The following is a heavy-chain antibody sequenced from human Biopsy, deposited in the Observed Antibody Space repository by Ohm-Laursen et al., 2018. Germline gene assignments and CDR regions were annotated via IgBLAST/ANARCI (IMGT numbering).Heavy chain of an antibody. D-gene: IGHD2-15*01. Sequence: SLRLSCAASGFTFSDHHMAWVRQAPGKGLEWLSYISSSGATIKYADSVKGRFTISRDNAKNSLYLRMGSLRAEDTAVYFCARARDDFVVVPAAFFDFWGQGTLVTVSS. CDR2: ISSSGATI. CDR1: GFTFSDHH. CDR3: ARARDDFVVVPAAFFDF. J-gene: IGHJ4*02. V-gene: IGHV3-11*01.